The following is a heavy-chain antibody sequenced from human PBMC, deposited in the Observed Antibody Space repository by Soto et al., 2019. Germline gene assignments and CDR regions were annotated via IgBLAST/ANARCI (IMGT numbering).Heavy chain of an antibody. CDR1: GGTFSSYA. D-gene: IGHD3-3*01. Sequence: GASVKVSCKASGGTFSSYAISWVRQAPGQGLEWMGRIIPIFGTANYAQKFQGRVTITADESTSTAYMELSSLRSEDTAVYYCARPATYYDFWSGYYLFDYWGQGTQVTVSS. CDR2: IIPIFGTA. CDR3: ARPATYYDFWSGYYLFDY. V-gene: IGHV1-69*13. J-gene: IGHJ4*02.